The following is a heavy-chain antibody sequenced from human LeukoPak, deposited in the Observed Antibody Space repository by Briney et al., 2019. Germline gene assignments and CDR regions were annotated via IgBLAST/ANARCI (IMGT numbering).Heavy chain of an antibody. D-gene: IGHD6-13*01. J-gene: IGHJ4*02. V-gene: IGHV3-21*01. CDR1: GCTFSSYS. Sequence: GWSLRLSCAASGCTFSSYSMNGVRQAPGKGLEGVAAISSSSSYIYYADSVKGRFTISRDNAKNSLYLQINSLRAAATAVYYCARAIKPSRIQELPGYWGQGTLVTVSS. CDR2: ISSSSSYI. CDR3: ARAIKPSRIQELPGY.